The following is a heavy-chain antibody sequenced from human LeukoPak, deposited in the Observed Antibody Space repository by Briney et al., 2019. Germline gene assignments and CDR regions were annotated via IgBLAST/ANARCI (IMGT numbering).Heavy chain of an antibody. CDR3: AKDPGGMTTNGDY. D-gene: IGHD4-11*01. Sequence: PGGSLRLSCAASGFTFSSYAMSWVRQAPGKGLEWVSAISGSGGSTYYADSVKGRFTISGDNSKNTLYLQMNSLRAEDTAVYYCAKDPGGMTTNGDYWGQGTLVTVSS. CDR1: GFTFSSYA. CDR2: ISGSGGST. V-gene: IGHV3-23*01. J-gene: IGHJ4*02.